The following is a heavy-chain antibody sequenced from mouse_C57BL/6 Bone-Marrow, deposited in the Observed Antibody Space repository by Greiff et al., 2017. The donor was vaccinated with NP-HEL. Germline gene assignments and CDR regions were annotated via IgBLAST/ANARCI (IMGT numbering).Heavy chain of an antibody. CDR2: ISSGSSTI. Sequence: DVKLVESGGGLVKPGGSLKLSCAASGFTFSDYGMHWVRQAPEKGPEWVAYISSGSSTIYYADTVKGRFTISRDNAKNTLFLQMTSLRSEDTAMYYCAKTSFDYGGQGTTLTVSS. CDR1: GFTFSDYG. V-gene: IGHV5-17*01. J-gene: IGHJ2*01. CDR3: AKTSFDY.